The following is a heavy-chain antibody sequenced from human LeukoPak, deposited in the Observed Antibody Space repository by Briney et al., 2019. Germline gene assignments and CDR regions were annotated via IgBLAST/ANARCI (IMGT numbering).Heavy chain of an antibody. CDR3: ARVGYFDWLFFDY. V-gene: IGHV4-59*01. Sequence: SETLSLTCTVSGGSISSYYWSWLRQPPGKGLEWIGYIYYSGSTNYNPSLKSRVTISVDTSKNQFSLKLSSVTAADTAVYYCARVGYFDWLFFDYWGQGTLVTVSS. CDR2: IYYSGST. CDR1: GGSISSYY. J-gene: IGHJ4*02. D-gene: IGHD3-9*01.